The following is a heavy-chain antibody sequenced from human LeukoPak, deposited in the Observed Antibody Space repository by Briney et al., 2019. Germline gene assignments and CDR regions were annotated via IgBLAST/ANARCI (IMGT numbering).Heavy chain of an antibody. CDR3: ARRREYYFDY. J-gene: IGHJ4*02. CDR2: INHSGST. Sequence: SETLSLTCAVYGGSFSGYYGSWIRQPPGKGLEWIGEINHSGSTNYNPSLKSRVTISVDTSKNQFSLKLSSVTAADTAVYYCARRREYYFDYWGQGTLVTVSS. V-gene: IGHV4-34*01. CDR1: GGSFSGYY.